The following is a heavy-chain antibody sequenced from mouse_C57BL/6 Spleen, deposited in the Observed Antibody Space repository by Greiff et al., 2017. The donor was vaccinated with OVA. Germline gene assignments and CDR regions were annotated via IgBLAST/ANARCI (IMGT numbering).Heavy chain of an antibody. CDR3: ARGGSSHYYAMDY. Sequence: EVKLMESGGGLVKPGGSLKLSCAASGFTFSSYAMSWVPQTPEKRLEWVATISDGGSYTYYPDNVKGRFTISRDNAKNNLYLQMSHLKSEDTAMYYCARGGSSHYYAMDYWGQGTSVTVSS. V-gene: IGHV5-4*03. CDR2: ISDGGSYT. CDR1: GFTFSSYA. J-gene: IGHJ4*01. D-gene: IGHD1-1*01.